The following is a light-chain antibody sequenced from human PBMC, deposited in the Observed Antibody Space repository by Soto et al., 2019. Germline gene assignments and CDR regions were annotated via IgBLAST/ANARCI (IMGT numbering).Light chain of an antibody. V-gene: IGKV3-20*01. CDR1: QSVDSTF. CDR2: GAS. CDR3: QQYGSSPRT. J-gene: IGKJ1*01. Sequence: EIVLTQSPGTLSLSPGDRATLSCRASQSVDSTFVAWYQQKPGQAPWLLIYGASSRATGIPDRFSGSGSGTDFTLTISRLEPEDFAVYYCQQYGSSPRTFGQGTKVEVK.